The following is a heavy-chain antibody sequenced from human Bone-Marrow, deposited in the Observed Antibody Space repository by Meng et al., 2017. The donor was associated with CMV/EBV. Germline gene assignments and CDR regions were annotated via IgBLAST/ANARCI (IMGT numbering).Heavy chain of an antibody. V-gene: IGHV4-59*01. D-gene: IGHD6-6*01. CDR2: IYYSGST. J-gene: IGHJ3*02. CDR1: GGSISSYY. Sequence: SETLSLTCTVSGGSISSYYWSWIRQPPGKGLEWIGYIYYSGSTNYNPSLKSRVTISVDTSKNQFSLKLSSVTAADTAVYYCARVYRWQLVAVDASDIWGQGTMVTVS. CDR3: ARVYRWQLVAVDASDI.